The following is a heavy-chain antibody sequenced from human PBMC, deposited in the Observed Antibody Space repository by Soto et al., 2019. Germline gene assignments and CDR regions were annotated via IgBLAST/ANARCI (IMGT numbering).Heavy chain of an antibody. J-gene: IGHJ6*02. CDR3: ARESGYYYYYYGMDV. D-gene: IGHD3-22*01. V-gene: IGHV3-48*02. CDR1: GFTFSSYS. CDR2: ISSSSSTI. Sequence: GGSLRLSCAASGFTFSSYSMNWVRQAPGKGLEWVSYISSSSSTIYYADSVKGRFTISRDNAKNSLYLQMNSLRDEDTAVYYCARESGYYYYYYGMDVWGQGTTVTVSS.